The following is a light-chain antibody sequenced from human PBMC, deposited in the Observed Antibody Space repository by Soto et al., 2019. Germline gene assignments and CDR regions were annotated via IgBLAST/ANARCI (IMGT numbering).Light chain of an antibody. CDR3: QQYYSYPFT. Sequence: AIRMTQSPSSFSASTGARVTITCRASQGISSYLAGYQQKPGKAPKLLIYAASTLQSGVPSRFSGSGSGTDFTLTIRCLQSEDFATYSCQQYYSYPFTFGHGPKVHIK. CDR2: AAS. V-gene: IGKV1-8*01. J-gene: IGKJ3*01. CDR1: QGISSY.